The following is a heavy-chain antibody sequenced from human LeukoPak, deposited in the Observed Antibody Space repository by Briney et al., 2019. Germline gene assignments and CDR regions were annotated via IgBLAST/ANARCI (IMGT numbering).Heavy chain of an antibody. CDR3: ARGVPPAILYYFDY. CDR1: GGSISSYY. D-gene: IGHD2-2*01. V-gene: IGHV4-4*07. J-gene: IGHJ4*02. Sequence: SETLSLTCTVSGGSISSYYWSWLRQPAGQGLEWIGRIYTSGSTNYNPSLKSRVTMSVDTSKNQFSLKLSSVTAADTAVYYCARGVPPAILYYFDYWGQGTLVTVSS. CDR2: IYTSGST.